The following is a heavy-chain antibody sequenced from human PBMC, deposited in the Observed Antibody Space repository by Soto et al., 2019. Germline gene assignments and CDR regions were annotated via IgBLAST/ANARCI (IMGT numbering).Heavy chain of an antibody. CDR3: ARTRGSYGDYGTAYYYYYGMDV. CDR2: IIPIFGTA. CDR1: GGTFSSYA. J-gene: IGHJ6*02. V-gene: IGHV1-69*01. Sequence: QVQLVQSGAEVKKPGSSVKVSCKASGGTFSSYAISWVRQAPGQGLEWMGGIIPIFGTANYAQKFQGRVTITADESTSTAYMELSSLRSEDTAVYYCARTRGSYGDYGTAYYYYYGMDVWGQGTTVTVSS. D-gene: IGHD4-17*01.